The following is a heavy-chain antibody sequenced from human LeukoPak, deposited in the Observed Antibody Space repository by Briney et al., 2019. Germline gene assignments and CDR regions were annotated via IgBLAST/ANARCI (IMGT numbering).Heavy chain of an antibody. J-gene: IGHJ6*02. CDR1: GGTFSSYA. CDR3: ARRQLSPWAFYYGSGSPDYYYYGMDV. D-gene: IGHD3-10*01. CDR2: IIPILGIA. Sequence: SVKVSCKASGGTFSSYAISWVRQAPGQGLEWMGRIIPILGIANYAQKFQGRVTITADKSTSTAYMELSSLRSEDTAVYYCARRQLSPWAFYYGSGSPDYYYYGMDVWGQGTTVTVSS. V-gene: IGHV1-69*04.